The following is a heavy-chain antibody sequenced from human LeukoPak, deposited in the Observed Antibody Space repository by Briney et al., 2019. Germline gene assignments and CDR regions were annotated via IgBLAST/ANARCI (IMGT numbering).Heavy chain of an antibody. CDR3: ARGIAAAGTVDGAFDI. V-gene: IGHV1-69*13. D-gene: IGHD6-13*01. J-gene: IGHJ3*02. CDR1: GGTFSSYA. Sequence: SVKVSCKASGGTFSSYAISWVRQAPGQGLEWMGGIIPIFGTANYAQKFQGRVTITADESTSTAYMELSRLRSDDTAVYYCARGIAAAGTVDGAFDIWGQGTMVTVSS. CDR2: IIPIFGTA.